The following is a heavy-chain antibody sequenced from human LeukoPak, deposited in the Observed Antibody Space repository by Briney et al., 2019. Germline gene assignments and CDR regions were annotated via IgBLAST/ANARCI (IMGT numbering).Heavy chain of an antibody. CDR3: AKDRLFGSGLNGPHYYYGMDV. CDR2: VSYDGTSI. V-gene: IGHV3-30*18. J-gene: IGHJ6*02. D-gene: IGHD1-26*01. Sequence: PGRSLRLSCAASGFTFTSYGMHWVRQAPGKGLEWVAVVSYDGTSIYYADSVKGRFTISRDNSKNTLYLQMNSLIREDTAVYYCAKDRLFGSGLNGPHYYYGMDVWGQGTTVTVSS. CDR1: GFTFTSYG.